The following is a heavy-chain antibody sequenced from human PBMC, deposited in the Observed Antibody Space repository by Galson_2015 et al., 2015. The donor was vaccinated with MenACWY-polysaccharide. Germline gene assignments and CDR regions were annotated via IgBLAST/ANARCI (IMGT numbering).Heavy chain of an antibody. CDR1: EFTFSNYS. V-gene: IGHV3-48*01. D-gene: IGHD2-2*01. Sequence: SLRLSCAASEFTFSNYSMNWVRQAPGKGLEWVSYIRRTGPRIYYADSVKGRFTITRDNAKSLLSLQMNSLRADDTAVYYCVRDPHALDFWGQGTLVTVSS. J-gene: IGHJ4*02. CDR3: VRDPHALDF. CDR2: IRRTGPRI.